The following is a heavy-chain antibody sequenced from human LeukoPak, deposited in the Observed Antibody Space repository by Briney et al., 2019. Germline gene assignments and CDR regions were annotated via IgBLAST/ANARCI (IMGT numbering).Heavy chain of an antibody. CDR2: IIPILGIA. Sequence: ASVKVSCKASGGTFSSYAISWVRQAPGQGLEWMGRIIPILGIANYAQKFQGRVTITADKSTSTAYMELSSLRSEDTAVYYCASHTSGWYPRFDHWGQGNLVTVSS. D-gene: IGHD6-19*01. J-gene: IGHJ4*02. V-gene: IGHV1-69*04. CDR3: ASHTSGWYPRFDH. CDR1: GGTFSSYA.